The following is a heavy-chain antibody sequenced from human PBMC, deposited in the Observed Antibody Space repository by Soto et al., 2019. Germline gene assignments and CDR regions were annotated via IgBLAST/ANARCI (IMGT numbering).Heavy chain of an antibody. D-gene: IGHD2-2*01. CDR1: GFTFSSYN. J-gene: IGHJ3*02. V-gene: IGHV3-48*01. Sequence: EVQLVESGGGLVQPGGSLRLSCTASGFTFSSYNMNWVRQAPGKGLEWVSHISSSSGAAYYADSVKGRFTISRDNAENSLYLQMNSLRVEDTAVDFCPREAATSCYGCAVKIWGQGTMVTVSS. CDR2: ISSSSGAA. CDR3: PREAATSCYGCAVKI.